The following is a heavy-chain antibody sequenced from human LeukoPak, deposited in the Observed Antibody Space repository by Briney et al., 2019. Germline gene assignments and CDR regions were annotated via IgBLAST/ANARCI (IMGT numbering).Heavy chain of an antibody. J-gene: IGHJ4*02. CDR3: ASPDYGDYGIDY. V-gene: IGHV3-7*01. Sequence: GGSLRLSCVASGFPFSSYWMTWVRQAPGKGLEWVANIKQDGSKESYVDSVKGRFTISSDNAKSSLYLQMNSLRAEDTAVYYCASPDYGDYGIDYWGQGTLVTVSS. D-gene: IGHD4-17*01. CDR2: IKQDGSKE. CDR1: GFPFSSYW.